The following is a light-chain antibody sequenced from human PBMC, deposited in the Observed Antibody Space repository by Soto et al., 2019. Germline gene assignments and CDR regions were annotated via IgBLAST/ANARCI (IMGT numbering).Light chain of an antibody. CDR1: NSDVGAYKF. V-gene: IGLV2-11*01. CDR2: DVT. Sequence: QSALTQPRSVSGSPGQSVTISCTGSNSDVGAYKFVSWLHHNPGEAPKVMIYDVTQRPSGVPDRFSGTKSGNTASLTISGLQAEDEADYYCCSYAGSYTWVFGSGTKLTVL. J-gene: IGLJ1*01. CDR3: CSYAGSYTWV.